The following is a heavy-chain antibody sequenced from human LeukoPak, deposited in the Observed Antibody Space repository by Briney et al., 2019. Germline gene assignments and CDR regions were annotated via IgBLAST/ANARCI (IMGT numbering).Heavy chain of an antibody. V-gene: IGHV4-61*02. CDR2: FYTSGNT. D-gene: IGHD5-24*01. CDR3: ARALEMATPEFDY. Sequence: SETLSLTCTVSGGSISSGTYYWSWIRQPAGKGLEWIGRFYTSGNTNYNPSLKSRVTISVDTSKNQFSLKLSSVTAADTAVYYCARALEMATPEFDYWGQGTLVTVSS. CDR1: GGSISSGTYY. J-gene: IGHJ4*02.